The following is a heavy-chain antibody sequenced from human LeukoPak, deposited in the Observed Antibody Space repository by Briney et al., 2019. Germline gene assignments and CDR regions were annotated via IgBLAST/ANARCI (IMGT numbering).Heavy chain of an antibody. CDR3: ARDLGDYVGYFDY. D-gene: IGHD4-17*01. CDR2: ISSSGSTI. Sequence: AGGSPRLSCAASGFTFSDHYMDWVRQAPGKGLEWVSYISSSGSTIYYADSVKGRFTISRDNAKNSLYLQMNSLRAEDTAVYYCARDLGDYVGYFDYWGQGTLVTVSS. V-gene: IGHV3-11*04. CDR1: GFTFSDHY. J-gene: IGHJ4*02.